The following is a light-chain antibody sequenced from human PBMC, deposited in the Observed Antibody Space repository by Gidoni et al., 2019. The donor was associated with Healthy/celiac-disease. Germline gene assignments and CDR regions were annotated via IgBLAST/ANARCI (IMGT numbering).Light chain of an antibody. CDR2: WAS. Sequence: DIVMTQSPDSLAVSLGERATINCKSSQSVLYISNNKNFLAWYQQKPGQPPKLLIYWASTRESGVPDRFSGSGSGTDFTLTISSLQAEDVAVYYCQQYYNTPWTFXQXTKVEIK. J-gene: IGKJ1*01. V-gene: IGKV4-1*01. CDR1: QSVLYISNNKNF. CDR3: QQYYNTPWT.